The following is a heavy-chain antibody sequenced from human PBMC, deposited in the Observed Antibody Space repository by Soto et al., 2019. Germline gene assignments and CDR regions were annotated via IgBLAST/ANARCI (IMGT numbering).Heavy chain of an antibody. D-gene: IGHD5-12*01. J-gene: IGHJ4*02. CDR1: GGSLSGYY. CDR2: VKDGGHA. V-gene: IGHV4-34*01. Sequence: QVQLQQWGAGLLKPSETLSLNCAVTGGSLSGYYWSWIRQPPGKGLEWIGEVKDGGHANYSPSLRGXXTXSXXPSNTQFLLRLYSVTAADTGVYYCARGQEGVVATHWDQGSLVTVSS. CDR3: ARGQEGVVATH.